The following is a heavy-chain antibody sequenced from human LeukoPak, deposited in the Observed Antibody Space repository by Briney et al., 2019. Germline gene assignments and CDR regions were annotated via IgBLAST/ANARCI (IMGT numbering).Heavy chain of an antibody. Sequence: ASVRVSCKASGYTFTVYFMHWVRQAPGQGLEWMGWINPNSGGTNYAQKFQGRVTMTRDTSISTAYMELSRLRSDDTAVYYCARELNYDSSGYYFDYWGQGTLVTVSS. V-gene: IGHV1-2*02. D-gene: IGHD3-22*01. CDR3: ARELNYDSSGYYFDY. J-gene: IGHJ4*02. CDR2: INPNSGGT. CDR1: GYTFTVYF.